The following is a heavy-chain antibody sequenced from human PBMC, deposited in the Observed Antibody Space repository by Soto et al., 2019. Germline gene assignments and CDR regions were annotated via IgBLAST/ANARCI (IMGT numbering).Heavy chain of an antibody. J-gene: IGHJ4*02. Sequence: GGSLRLSCAAYGFTFSNYAMSWVRQAPGKGLEWVSGISGSGGSTYYTDSVKGRFTISRDNSKNMQYLQMNSLRAEATAVYYCGKDSYGLDYWGQGTLVTVSS. CDR1: GFTFSNYA. V-gene: IGHV3-23*01. CDR3: GKDSYGLDY. CDR2: ISGSGGST. D-gene: IGHD5-18*01.